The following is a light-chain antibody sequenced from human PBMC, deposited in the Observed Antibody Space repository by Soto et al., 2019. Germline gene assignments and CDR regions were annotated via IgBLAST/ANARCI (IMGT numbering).Light chain of an antibody. J-gene: IGKJ4*01. V-gene: IGKV1-9*01. Sequence: DIQLTQSPSFLSASVGDRVTITCRASQDINWYLAWYQQKPGQAPKLLIYVTSTLQSGFPSRFSGSGSGTDFTHTISSRQPEEFATYYCQQLNSYPHTFGGGTEVEIK. CDR1: QDINWY. CDR3: QQLNSYPHT. CDR2: VTS.